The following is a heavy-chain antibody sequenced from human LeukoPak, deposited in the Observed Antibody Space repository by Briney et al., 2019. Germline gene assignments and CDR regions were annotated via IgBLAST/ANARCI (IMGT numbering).Heavy chain of an antibody. V-gene: IGHV3-7*01. CDR1: EFTFYNYW. Sequence: GGSLRLSCAASEFTFYNYWMSCVRQAPGKRLERVANINQDGGKEYYVDSVKGRFTISRDNAKNSLYLQMNSLRAEDTAVYYCARDLLLYFGEVTMAFDYWGVGTLVTVSS. CDR3: ARDLLLYFGEVTMAFDY. J-gene: IGHJ4*02. D-gene: IGHD3-10*01. CDR2: INQDGGKE.